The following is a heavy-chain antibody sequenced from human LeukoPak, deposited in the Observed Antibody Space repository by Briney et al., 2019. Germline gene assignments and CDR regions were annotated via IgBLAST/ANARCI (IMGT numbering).Heavy chain of an antibody. V-gene: IGHV1-24*01. CDR3: ATQASYSSGLDY. D-gene: IGHD6-19*01. CDR2: FDPEDGET. Sequence: ASVKVSCKVSRYTLTELSMHWVRQAPGKGLEWMGGFDPEDGETIYAQKFQGRVTMTEDTSTDTAYMELSSLRSGDTAVYYCATQASYSSGLDYWGQGTLVTVSS. J-gene: IGHJ4*02. CDR1: RYTLTELS.